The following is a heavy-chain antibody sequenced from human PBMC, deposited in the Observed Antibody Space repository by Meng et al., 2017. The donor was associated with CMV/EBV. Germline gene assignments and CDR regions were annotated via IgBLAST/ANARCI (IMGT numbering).Heavy chain of an antibody. D-gene: IGHD3-16*01. CDR1: GLAFSDYY. V-gene: IGHV1-46*01. Sequence: ASLMVSCQASGLAFSDYYMHWVRQAPGQGLEWMGIINPSGGSTRYAQKFKGRVNMIRDTSTSTAYMELSSLRSEDTAVYYCARDSGGGVLWYWGQGTLVTVSS. J-gene: IGHJ4*02. CDR2: INPSGGST. CDR3: ARDSGGGVLWY.